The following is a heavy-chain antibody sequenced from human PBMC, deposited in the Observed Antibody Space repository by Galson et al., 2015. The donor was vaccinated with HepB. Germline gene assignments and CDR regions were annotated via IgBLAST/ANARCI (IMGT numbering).Heavy chain of an antibody. CDR3: AKSGSSGYYYGEVYY. Sequence: SLRLSCAASGFTFSNYGMHWVRQAPGKGLEWVAVISYDGSNKYYADSVKGRFTISRDNSKNTLYLQMNSLRAEDTAVYYCAKSGSSGYYYGEVYYWGQGTLVTVSS. CDR1: GFTFSNYG. J-gene: IGHJ4*02. D-gene: IGHD3-22*01. V-gene: IGHV3-30*18. CDR2: ISYDGSNK.